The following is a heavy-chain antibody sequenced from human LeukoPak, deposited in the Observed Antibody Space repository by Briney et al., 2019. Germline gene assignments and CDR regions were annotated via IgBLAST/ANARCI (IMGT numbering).Heavy chain of an antibody. CDR1: GFTFSDYY. CDR3: ARVSVQTEPCYFDY. D-gene: IGHD1-1*01. Sequence: GGSLRLSCAASGFTFSDYYMSWIRQAPGKGLEWLSYISGSSTYTNYADSVEGRFTISRDNAKNSLYLQMNSLRAEDTAVYYCARVSVQTEPCYFDYWGQGTLVTVSS. V-gene: IGHV3-11*05. J-gene: IGHJ4*02. CDR2: ISGSSTYT.